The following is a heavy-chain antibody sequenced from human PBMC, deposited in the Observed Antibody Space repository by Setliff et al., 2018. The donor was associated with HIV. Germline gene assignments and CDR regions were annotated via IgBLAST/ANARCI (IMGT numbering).Heavy chain of an antibody. V-gene: IGHV4-39*07. D-gene: IGHD6-19*01. CDR1: GGSLTSSSYY. CDR2: VYHSGST. CDR3: ARESSSGWYNYFDY. Sequence: PSETLSLTCTVSGGSLTSSSYYWGWIRQPPGKGLEWLGLVYHSGSTYYNPSLKSRVTISVDTSKNQFSLKLSSVTAADTAVYYCARESSSGWYNYFDYWGQGTLVTVSS. J-gene: IGHJ4*02.